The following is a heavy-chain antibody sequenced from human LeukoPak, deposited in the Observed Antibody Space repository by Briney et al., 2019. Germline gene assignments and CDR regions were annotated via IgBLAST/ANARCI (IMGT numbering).Heavy chain of an antibody. CDR1: GASITSYY. CDR2: IYYSGST. D-gene: IGHD6-13*01. Sequence: ETLSLTCTVSGASITSYYWGWIRQPPGKGLECIGYIYYSGSTNYNPSLKWRVSMSIGTSRAQFSLRLSSVTAADTAVYYCARLSSSSPFDPWGQGTLVTVSS. J-gene: IGHJ5*02. CDR3: ARLSSSSPFDP. V-gene: IGHV4-59*08.